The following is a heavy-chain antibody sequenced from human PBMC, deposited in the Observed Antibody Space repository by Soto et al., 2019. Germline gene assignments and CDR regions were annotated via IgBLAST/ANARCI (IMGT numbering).Heavy chain of an antibody. CDR1: GGSISSYY. CDR2: IYYSGST. CDR3: ARAGEGGPGSWFDY. Sequence: SETLSLTCTVSGGSISSYYWSWIRQPPGKGLEWIGYIYYSGSTNYNPSLKSRVTISVDTSKNQFSLKLSSVTAADTAVYYCARAGEGGPGSWFDYWGQGTLVTVSS. D-gene: IGHD6-13*01. V-gene: IGHV4-59*01. J-gene: IGHJ4*02.